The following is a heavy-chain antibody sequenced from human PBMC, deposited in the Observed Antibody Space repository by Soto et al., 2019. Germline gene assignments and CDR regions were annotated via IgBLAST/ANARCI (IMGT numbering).Heavy chain of an antibody. V-gene: IGHV1-3*01. CDR3: ARGRFYDSSGITIDY. D-gene: IGHD3-22*01. Sequence: ASVKLSCKTSGYTLASYAMHWVRQAPGQRLEWMGWINAGNGNTKYSQKFQGRVTITRDTSASTAYMELSSLRSEDTAVYYCARGRFYDSSGITIDYRGQGTLVTVSS. CDR1: GYTLASYA. J-gene: IGHJ4*02. CDR2: INAGNGNT.